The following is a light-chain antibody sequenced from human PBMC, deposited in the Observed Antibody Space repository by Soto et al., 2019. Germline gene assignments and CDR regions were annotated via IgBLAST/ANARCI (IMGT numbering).Light chain of an antibody. J-gene: IGLJ1*01. CDR2: SNN. Sequence: SVLTQPPSASGTPGQRVTISCSGSSSNIGSNTVSWYQQLPGTAPKLLIYSNNRRPSGVPERFSGSNSGTSASLAISGLQSEDVADYYCAAWDDSLNGFYVFGTGTKVTVL. V-gene: IGLV1-44*01. CDR1: SSNIGSNT. CDR3: AAWDDSLNGFYV.